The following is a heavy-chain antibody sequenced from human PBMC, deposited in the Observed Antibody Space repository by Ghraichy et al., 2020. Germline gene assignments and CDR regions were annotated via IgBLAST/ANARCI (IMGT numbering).Heavy chain of an antibody. J-gene: IGHJ6*02. CDR3: ARDGYCSSTSCSYYYGMDV. D-gene: IGHD2-2*03. CDR2: INPNSGGT. V-gene: IGHV1-2*02. Sequence: ASVKVSCKASGYTFTGYYMHWVRQAPGQGLEWMGWINPNSGGTNYAQKFQGRVTMTRDTSISTAYMELSRLRSDDTAVYYCARDGYCSSTSCSYYYGMDVWGQGTTVTVSS. CDR1: GYTFTGYY.